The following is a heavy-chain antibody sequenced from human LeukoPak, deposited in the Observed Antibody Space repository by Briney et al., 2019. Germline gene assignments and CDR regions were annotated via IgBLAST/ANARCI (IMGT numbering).Heavy chain of an antibody. J-gene: IGHJ4*02. Sequence: GGSLRLSCAASGFTFSTYWMFWVRQAPGKGLEWLASIKNDGSDIYYEDSVKGRFTISRDNAKNSLYLQLNSLRAEDTAVYFCARDHLAGWALEYWGQGTLVTVSS. CDR3: ARDHLAGWALEY. CDR1: GFTFSTYW. D-gene: IGHD6-19*01. V-gene: IGHV3-7*01. CDR2: IKNDGSDI.